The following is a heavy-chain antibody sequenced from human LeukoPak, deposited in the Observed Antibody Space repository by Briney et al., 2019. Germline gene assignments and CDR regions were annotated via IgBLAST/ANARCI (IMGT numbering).Heavy chain of an antibody. CDR3: ARSAPGTGYTA. CDR2: MNPNSGNT. D-gene: IGHD3-9*01. V-gene: IGHV1-8*01. J-gene: IGHJ4*02. Sequence: ASVKVSCKASGYTFTNDDISWVRQATGQGLEWIGKMNPNSGNTGYAQKFQGRVTMTRSASVSTVHMELKSLTSEDTAVYFCARSAPGTGYTAWGQGTLVTVSS. CDR1: GYTFTNDD.